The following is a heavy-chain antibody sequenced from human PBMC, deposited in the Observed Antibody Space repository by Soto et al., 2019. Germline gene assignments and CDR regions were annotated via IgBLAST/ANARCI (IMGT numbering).Heavy chain of an antibody. Sequence: EVQLVESGGGLVQPGRSLRLSCAASGFTFDDYAMHWVRQAPGKGLEWVSGISWNSGSIGYADSVKGRFTISRDNAKNSLYLQMNSLGAEDTALYYCAKDKSGDIVVVVAASTYFDYWGQGTLVTVSS. CDR3: AKDKSGDIVVVVAASTYFDY. V-gene: IGHV3-9*01. D-gene: IGHD2-15*01. CDR2: ISWNSGSI. J-gene: IGHJ4*02. CDR1: GFTFDDYA.